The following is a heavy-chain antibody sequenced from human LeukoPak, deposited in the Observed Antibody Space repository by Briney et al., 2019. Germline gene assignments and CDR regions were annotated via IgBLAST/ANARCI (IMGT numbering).Heavy chain of an antibody. CDR2: IYWDDDK. CDR1: GFSLSTSGVG. V-gene: IGHV2-5*02. J-gene: IGHJ4*02. Sequence: SGPTLVNPTQTLTLTCTCSGFSLSTSGVGVGWIRQPPGKALEWLALIYWDDDKRYSPALKSRLTITKDTPKNPVVLTMTHMDPVDTATYYCAHRRESYGRAKFGEAPFDYWGQGTLVTVSS. D-gene: IGHD3-10*01. CDR3: AHRRESYGRAKFGEAPFDY.